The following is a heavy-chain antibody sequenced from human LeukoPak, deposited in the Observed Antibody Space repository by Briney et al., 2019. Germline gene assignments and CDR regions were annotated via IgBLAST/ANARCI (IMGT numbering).Heavy chain of an antibody. J-gene: IGHJ4*02. Sequence: ASVKVSCKASDYTFTRYGISWVRQAPGQGLEWMGGIIPIFATANYAQKFQGRVTITADESTSTAYMELSSLRSEDTAVYYCARDLTDYYDSSGYLDYWGQGTLVTVSS. V-gene: IGHV1-69*13. CDR1: DYTFTRYG. CDR3: ARDLTDYYDSSGYLDY. D-gene: IGHD3-22*01. CDR2: IIPIFATA.